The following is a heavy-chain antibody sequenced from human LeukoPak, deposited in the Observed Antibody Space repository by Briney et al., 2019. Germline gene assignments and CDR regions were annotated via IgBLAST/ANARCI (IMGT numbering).Heavy chain of an antibody. CDR1: GFTFVNYA. V-gene: IGHV3-23*01. J-gene: IGHJ4*02. CDR3: VKDRTWEPAPSHFNS. D-gene: IGHD3-9*01. Sequence: PGGSLRLSCAVSGFTFVNYAMSWVRLAPGKGLEWVSGVGGSGAATYYADSVKGRFTISRDNSRSTVYLQMNSLRDEDTAIYYCVKDRTWEPAPSHFNSWGQGVLVSVSS. CDR2: VGGSGAAT.